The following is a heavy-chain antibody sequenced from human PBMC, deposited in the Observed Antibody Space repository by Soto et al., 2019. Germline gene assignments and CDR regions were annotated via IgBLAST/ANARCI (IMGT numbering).Heavy chain of an antibody. Sequence: EVQLLESGGGLVQPGGSLRLSCAASGFTFSSYAMNWVRQAPGKGLEWVSVISGSGGSTYYTDSVKGRFTISRYNSKNTLYLQMNSLRAAETTVYYCARRSGSWDFDCWGQGTLVTVSS. V-gene: IGHV3-23*01. CDR1: GFTFSSYA. J-gene: IGHJ4*02. CDR3: ARRSGSWDFDC. CDR2: ISGSGGST. D-gene: IGHD6-13*01.